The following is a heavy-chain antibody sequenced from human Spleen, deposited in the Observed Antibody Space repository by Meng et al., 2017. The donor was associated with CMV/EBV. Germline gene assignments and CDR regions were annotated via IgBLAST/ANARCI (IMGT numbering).Heavy chain of an antibody. CDR1: GFTFSSYW. CDR3: AKAEGASYDFWSGYHYYYGMDV. CDR2: IKQDGSEK. Sequence: GESLKISCAASGFTFSSYWMSWVRQAPGKGLEWVANIKQDGSEKYYVDSVKGRFTISRDNSKNTLYLQMNSLRAEDTAVYYCAKAEGASYDFWSGYHYYYGMDVWGQGTTVTVSS. D-gene: IGHD3-3*01. V-gene: IGHV3-7*01. J-gene: IGHJ6*02.